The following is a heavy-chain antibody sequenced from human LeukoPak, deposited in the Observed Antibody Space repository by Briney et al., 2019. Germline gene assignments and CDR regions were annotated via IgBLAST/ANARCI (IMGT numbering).Heavy chain of an antibody. V-gene: IGHV3-48*03. CDR2: ISSSGSTI. D-gene: IGHD2-2*01. J-gene: IGHJ4*02. CDR3: ARAAQYQLPVQIVFEYYFDY. CDR1: GFTFSSYE. Sequence: GGSLRLSCAAPGFTFSSYEMNRVRQAPGKGLEWVSYISSSGSTIYYADSVKGRFTISRDNAKNSLYLQMNSLRAEDTAVYYCARAAQYQLPVQIVFEYYFDYWGQGTLVTVSS.